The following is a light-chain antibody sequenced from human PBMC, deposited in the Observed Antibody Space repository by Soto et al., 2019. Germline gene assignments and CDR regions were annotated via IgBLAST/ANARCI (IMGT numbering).Light chain of an antibody. Sequence: EIVLTQSPGTLSLSPGERATLSCRASQSVSSANFAWYQQKPGQAPRLLIYGASTRATGIPDRFSDSGSGTEFILTISSLRSEDFAVYYCHEYNTWPWTFGQGTKVDIK. V-gene: IGKV3D-15*01. CDR3: HEYNTWPWT. CDR2: GAS. CDR1: QSVSSAN. J-gene: IGKJ1*01.